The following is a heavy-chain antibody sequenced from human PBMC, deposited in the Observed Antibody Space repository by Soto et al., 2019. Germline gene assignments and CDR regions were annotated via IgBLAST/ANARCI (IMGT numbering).Heavy chain of an antibody. Sequence: SETLSLTCAVYGGSFSGYYWSWIRQPPGKGLEWIGEINHSGSTNYNPSLKSRVTISVDTSKNQFSLKLSSVTAADTAVYYCARVVVAATTLFDYWSQGTLVTVSS. J-gene: IGHJ4*02. CDR1: GGSFSGYY. D-gene: IGHD2-15*01. V-gene: IGHV4-34*01. CDR2: INHSGST. CDR3: ARVVVAATTLFDY.